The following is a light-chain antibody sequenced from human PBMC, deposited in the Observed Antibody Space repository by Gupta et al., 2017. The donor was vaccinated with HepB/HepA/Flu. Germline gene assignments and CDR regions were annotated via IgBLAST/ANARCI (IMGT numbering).Light chain of an antibody. V-gene: IGKV3-20*01. CDR3: QQRSSSFHWT. CDR1: QSISSSY. CDR2: GAS. J-gene: IGKJ1*01. Sequence: IVLTQSPGTLSLSPGERATLSCRTSQSISSSYLSWYQQKPGQAPRLLIYGASTRATGVPDRFFGSGSGTDFTLTISRLESEDFAVYYCQQRSSSFHWTFGQGTKVEIK.